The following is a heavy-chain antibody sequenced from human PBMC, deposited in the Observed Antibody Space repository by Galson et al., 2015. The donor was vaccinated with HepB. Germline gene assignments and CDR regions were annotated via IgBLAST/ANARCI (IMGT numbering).Heavy chain of an antibody. Sequence: SVKVSCKASGGTFSSYAISWVRQAPGQGLEWMGGIIPIFGTANYAQKFQGRVTITADESTSTAYMELSSLRSEDTAVYYCASGGYCSGGSCRRWFDPWGQGTLVTVSS. CDR3: ASGGYCSGGSCRRWFDP. V-gene: IGHV1-69*13. CDR1: GGTFSSYA. J-gene: IGHJ5*02. CDR2: IIPIFGTA. D-gene: IGHD2-15*01.